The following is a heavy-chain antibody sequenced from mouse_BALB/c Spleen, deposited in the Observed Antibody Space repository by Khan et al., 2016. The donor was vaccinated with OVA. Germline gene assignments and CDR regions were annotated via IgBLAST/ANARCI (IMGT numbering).Heavy chain of an antibody. V-gene: IGHV1-4*01. J-gene: IGHJ3*01. CDR1: GYTFTSYT. CDR2: INPSNGYT. Sequence: QVQLKESGAELGRPGASVKMSCKASGYTFTSYTIHWIKLRPGQGLEWIGYINPSNGYTNYNQKFKDKATLTADKSSTTAYMELSSLTSDDSALYNCVRDGAYHRNDGWFAYWGQGTLVTVSA. D-gene: IGHD2-14*01. CDR3: VRDGAYHRNDGWFAY.